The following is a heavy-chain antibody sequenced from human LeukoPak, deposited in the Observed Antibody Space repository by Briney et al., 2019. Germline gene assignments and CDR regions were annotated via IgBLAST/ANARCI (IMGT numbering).Heavy chain of an antibody. CDR3: ARVSASMDLSGWSYNWFDP. J-gene: IGHJ5*02. V-gene: IGHV1-69*05. D-gene: IGHD6-19*01. CDR1: GGTFSSYA. Sequence: SVKVSCKPSGGTFSSYAISWVRQAPGQGLEWMGRIIPIFGTASYAQKFQGRVTITTDESTSTAYMELSSLRSEDTAVYYCARVSASMDLSGWSYNWFDPWGQGTLVTVSS. CDR2: IIPIFGTA.